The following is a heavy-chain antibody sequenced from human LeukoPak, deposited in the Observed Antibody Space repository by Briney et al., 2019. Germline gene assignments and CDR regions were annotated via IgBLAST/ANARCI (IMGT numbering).Heavy chain of an antibody. J-gene: IGHJ6*03. CDR1: GFTFDDYA. Sequence: TGGSLRLSCAASGFTFDDYAMHWVRQAPGKGLKGVSGISWISGSIGYADSVRGGFTISRDNAKNSLYLQMNSLRAEDTALYYCAKGGLNSYYMDVWGKGTTVTVSS. CDR3: AKGGLNSYYMDV. V-gene: IGHV3-9*01. CDR2: ISWISGSI. D-gene: IGHD5/OR15-5a*01.